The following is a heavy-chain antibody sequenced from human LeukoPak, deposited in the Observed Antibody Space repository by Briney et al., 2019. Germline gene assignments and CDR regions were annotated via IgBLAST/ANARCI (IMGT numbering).Heavy chain of an antibody. V-gene: IGHV1-46*01. D-gene: IGHD3-9*01. CDR3: ARGSDWLFYHRPETYSFDS. Sequence: ASVKVSCKASGYTFTNYYIHWLRQAPGQGLEWMGFINPGGGSTTYGQKFQGRVTMTRDMSTNTVYMELSSLRSEDTAVYYCARGSDWLFYHRPETYSFDSWGQGTLVTVSS. J-gene: IGHJ4*02. CDR1: GYTFTNYY. CDR2: INPGGGST.